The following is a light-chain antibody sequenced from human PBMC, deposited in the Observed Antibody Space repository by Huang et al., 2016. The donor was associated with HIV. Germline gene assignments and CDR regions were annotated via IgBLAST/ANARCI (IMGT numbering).Light chain of an antibody. Sequence: DIQMTQSPSSLSASVGDRVTITCQTSQSISSYLNWYQQKPGKAPKLLIYAASSLQSGIPSRFSGSGSGTDFTLTISSLQPEDFATYYCQESYSTPPLTFGGGTNVEIK. CDR2: AAS. CDR1: QSISSY. V-gene: IGKV1-39*01. CDR3: QESYSTPPLT. J-gene: IGKJ4*01.